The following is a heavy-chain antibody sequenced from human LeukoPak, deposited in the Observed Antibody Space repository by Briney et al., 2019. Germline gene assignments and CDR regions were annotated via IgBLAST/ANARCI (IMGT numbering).Heavy chain of an antibody. J-gene: IGHJ4*02. V-gene: IGHV1-2*02. CDR2: INPNSGDT. Sequence: ASVKVSCKASGYTFTNYYMHWVRQAPGQGLEWMGWINPNSGDTNYAQKFQGRVTMTRDTSMSTAYMELSGLRSDDTAVYYCSRDSGYCSGGSCWYFDFWGQGTLVTVSA. CDR1: GYTFTNYY. D-gene: IGHD2-15*01. CDR3: SRDSGYCSGGSCWYFDF.